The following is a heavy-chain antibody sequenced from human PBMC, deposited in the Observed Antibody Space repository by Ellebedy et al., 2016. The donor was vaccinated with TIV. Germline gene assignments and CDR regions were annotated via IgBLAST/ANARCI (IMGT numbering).Heavy chain of an antibody. CDR3: ARERPIAVAALAGFDY. V-gene: IGHV4-38-2*02. D-gene: IGHD6-19*01. Sequence: SETLSLTCTVSGYSISSGYYWGWIRQPPGKGLEWIGGIYHSGSTNYNPSLKSRVTISVDTSKNQFSLKLSSVTAADTAVYYCARERPIAVAALAGFDYWGQGTLVTVSS. CDR2: IYHSGST. J-gene: IGHJ4*02. CDR1: GYSISSGYY.